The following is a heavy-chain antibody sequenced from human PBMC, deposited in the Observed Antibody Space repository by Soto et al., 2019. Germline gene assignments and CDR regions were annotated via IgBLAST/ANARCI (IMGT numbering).Heavy chain of an antibody. J-gene: IGHJ6*02. V-gene: IGHV5-51*01. D-gene: IGHD6-13*01. Sequence: PGESLKISCKGSGYSFTSYWIGWVRQMPGKGLELMGIIYPGDSDTRYSPSFQGQVTISADKSISTAYLQWSSLKASDTALFYCAKTAAAVKYYYGMDVWGQGPTFTVP. CDR1: GYSFTSYW. CDR3: AKTAAAVKYYYGMDV. CDR2: IYPGDSDT.